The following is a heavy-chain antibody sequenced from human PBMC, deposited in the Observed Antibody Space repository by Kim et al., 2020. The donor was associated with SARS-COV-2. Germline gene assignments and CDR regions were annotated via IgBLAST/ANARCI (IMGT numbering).Heavy chain of an antibody. V-gene: IGHV3-23*01. CDR2: ISGSGGST. D-gene: IGHD3-3*01. CDR1: GFTFSSYA. CDR3: AKVMDFGVVIDGMDV. J-gene: IGHJ6*02. Sequence: GGSLRLSCAASGFTFSSYAMSWVRQAPGKGLEWVSAISGSGGSTYYADSVKGRFTISRDNSKNTLYLQMNSLRAEDTAVYYCAKVMDFGVVIDGMDVWGQGTTVTVSS.